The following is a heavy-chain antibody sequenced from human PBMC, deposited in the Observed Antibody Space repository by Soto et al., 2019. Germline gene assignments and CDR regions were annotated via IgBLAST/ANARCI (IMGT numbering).Heavy chain of an antibody. J-gene: IGHJ4*02. CDR1: GGSISSGGYS. CDR2: IYHSGST. CDR3: ATGGYFFDF. V-gene: IGHV4-30-2*01. Sequence: SETLSLTCAVSGGSISSGGYSWSWIRQPPGKGLEWIGYIYHSGSTYYNPSLKSRVTVSVDRSKNQFSLKLSSVTAADTAVYYCATGGYFFDFWGQGTLVTVSS.